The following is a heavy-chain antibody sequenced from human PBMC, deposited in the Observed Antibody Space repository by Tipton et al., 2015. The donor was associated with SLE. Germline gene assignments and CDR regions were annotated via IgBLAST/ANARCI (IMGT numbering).Heavy chain of an antibody. CDR2: IKGDGSSP. D-gene: IGHD5-12*01. CDR3: ARSTGSNGYEHNFDS. CDR1: GFSISNYW. V-gene: IGHV3-74*01. J-gene: IGHJ4*02. Sequence: SLRLSCAASGFSISNYWMHWVRQAPGKGLVWVSRIKGDGSSPIYADSVKGRFTISRDNAQNTVYLQLSSLRAEDTAVYYCARSTGSNGYEHNFDSWGQGTLVTVSS.